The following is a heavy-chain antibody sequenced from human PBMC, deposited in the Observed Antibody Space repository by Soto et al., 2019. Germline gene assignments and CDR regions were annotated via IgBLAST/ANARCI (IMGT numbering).Heavy chain of an antibody. CDR3: ANDWSPDEH. V-gene: IGHV3-23*01. CDR1: GFSFNTYA. Sequence: EVQLLDSGGGLVQPWGSLRLSCAACGFSFNTYAMSWVRQAPGKGLEWVSTIISSDGTTYYADSVKGRFTISRNTSNNTLYLQMNSPRAEDTAVDYCANDWSPDEHCGQGVLVIVSS. CDR2: IISSDGTT. J-gene: IGHJ1*01.